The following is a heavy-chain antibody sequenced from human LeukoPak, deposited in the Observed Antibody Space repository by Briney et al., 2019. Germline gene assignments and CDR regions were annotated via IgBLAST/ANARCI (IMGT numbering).Heavy chain of an antibody. J-gene: IGHJ3*02. CDR2: VYMAGST. D-gene: IGHD3-9*01. CDR3: ARNSDILTESYGAFDM. CDR1: GFTVTDYY. V-gene: IGHV3-53*01. Sequence: GGSLRLSCARSGFTVTDYYMSWVRQAPGKGLEWVSVVYMAGSTYYAHSVRGRFTVSRDTSKNTVYLQMNSLRVEDTAVYYCARNSDILTESYGAFDMWGQGTMVTVSS.